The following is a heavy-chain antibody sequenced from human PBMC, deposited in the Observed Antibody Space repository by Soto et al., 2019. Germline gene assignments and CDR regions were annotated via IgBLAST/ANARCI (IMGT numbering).Heavy chain of an antibody. CDR1: GFTFGSYA. Sequence: EVQLLESGGGLVQPGGSLRLSCAASGFTFGSYALSWVRQAPGKGLEWVSVISGGGDAPYYPDSVKGRLTTSRDNSQNTVYLQMNSLRAEDTAVYYCSKKSLGSITLPALYYFEHWGQGTLVTVSS. CDR2: ISGGGDAP. J-gene: IGHJ4*02. V-gene: IGHV3-23*01. D-gene: IGHD1-20*01. CDR3: SKKSLGSITLPALYYFEH.